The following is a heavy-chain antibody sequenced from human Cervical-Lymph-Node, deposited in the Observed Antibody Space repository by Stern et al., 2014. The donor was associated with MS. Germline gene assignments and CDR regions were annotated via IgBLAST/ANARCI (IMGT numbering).Heavy chain of an antibody. Sequence: QVQLVHSGGGVVQPETSLRLSCAASGFRFNYYGMYWVRQAPGKGLEWVAIISYDGSIRNYADSVKGRFTISRDNSKNTLFLQMNSLRPEDTALYYCAKALDYNNFFAGNMDVWGQGTTVTVSS. J-gene: IGHJ6*02. CDR3: AKALDYNNFFAGNMDV. D-gene: IGHD4-11*01. V-gene: IGHV3-30*18. CDR2: ISYDGSIR. CDR1: GFRFNYYG.